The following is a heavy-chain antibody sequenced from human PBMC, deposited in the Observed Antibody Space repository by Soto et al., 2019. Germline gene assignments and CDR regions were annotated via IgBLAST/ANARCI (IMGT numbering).Heavy chain of an antibody. J-gene: IGHJ4*02. Sequence: PSETLSLTCTVSGGSISNSSYYWGWIRQPPGKGLEWIGSIYSSGSTNYNPSLKSRVSISLDTSTNQFSLKLSSVTAADTAVYYCARGLCSGGNCYYFDYWGQGTLVTVS. V-gene: IGHV4-39*07. CDR2: IYSSGST. CDR1: GGSISNSSYY. CDR3: ARGLCSGGNCYYFDY. D-gene: IGHD2-15*01.